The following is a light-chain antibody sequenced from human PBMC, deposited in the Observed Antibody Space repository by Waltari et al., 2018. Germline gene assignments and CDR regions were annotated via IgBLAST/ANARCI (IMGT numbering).Light chain of an antibody. CDR3: MQGTHFPYT. J-gene: IGKJ2*01. V-gene: IGKV2-30*02. Sequence: DVVMTQSPLSLPLTVGPPASITCHSSQSLLHPNGNTYLSWFLRKPGQPPRRLIYKVSNRDSGVPDRFSGSGAGIDFTLKISRVAAEDVGIYYCMQGTHFPYTFGQGTKVEI. CDR2: KVS. CDR1: QSLLHPNGNTY.